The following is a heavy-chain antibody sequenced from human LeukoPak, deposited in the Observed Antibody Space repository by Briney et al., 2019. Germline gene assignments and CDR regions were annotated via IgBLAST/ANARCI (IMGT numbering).Heavy chain of an antibody. CDR2: INSNSGGT. CDR3: ARGTGCSSTSCYSGKYSWFDP. Sequence: PGASVKVSCKASGYTFTGYYMHWVRQAPGQGLEWMGWINSNSGGTNYAQKFQGRVTMTRDTSISTAYMELSRLRSDDTAVYYCARGTGCSSTSCYSGKYSWFDPWGQGTLVTVSS. V-gene: IGHV1-2*02. CDR1: GYTFTGYY. J-gene: IGHJ5*02. D-gene: IGHD2-2*02.